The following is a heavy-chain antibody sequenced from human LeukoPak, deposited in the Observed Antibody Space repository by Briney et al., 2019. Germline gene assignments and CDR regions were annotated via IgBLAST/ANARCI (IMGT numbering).Heavy chain of an antibody. CDR1: GYTFTGYY. J-gene: IGHJ5*02. CDR2: INPNSGGT. CDR3: ARGIAAAGTGGEFDP. D-gene: IGHD6-13*01. Sequence: GASVKVSCKASGYTFTGYYMHWVRQAPGQGLELMRWINPNSGGTNYAQKFQGRVTMTRDTSISTTYMELSRLRSDDTAVYYCARGIAAAGTGGEFDPWGQGTLITVSS. V-gene: IGHV1-2*02.